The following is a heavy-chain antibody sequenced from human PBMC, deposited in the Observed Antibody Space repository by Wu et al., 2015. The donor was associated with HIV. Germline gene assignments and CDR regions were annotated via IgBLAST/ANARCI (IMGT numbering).Heavy chain of an antibody. J-gene: IGHJ6*02. CDR2: ISAYNGNT. Sequence: QVQLVQSGAEIKKPGSSVKVSCKASGYTFTSYGISWVRQAPGQGLEWMGWISAYNGNTNYAQKLQGRVTMTSNNSISTAYMELSSLRSEDTAVYYCARSYYDDLTGYYIHGMDVWGQGTTVTVSS. V-gene: IGHV1-18*01. CDR3: ARSYYDDLTGYYIHGMDV. D-gene: IGHD3-9*01. CDR1: GYTFTSYG.